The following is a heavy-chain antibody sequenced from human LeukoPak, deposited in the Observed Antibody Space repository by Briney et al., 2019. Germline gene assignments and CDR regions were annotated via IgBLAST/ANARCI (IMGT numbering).Heavy chain of an antibody. Sequence: SVKVSCKASGGTFSSYAISWVRQAPGQGLEWMGRIIPILGIANYAQKFQGRVTITADKSTSTAYMELSSLRSEDTAVYYCAHRVAPSGYFDYWGQGTLVTVSS. V-gene: IGHV1-69*04. D-gene: IGHD3-3*01. J-gene: IGHJ4*02. CDR2: IIPILGIA. CDR1: GGTFSSYA. CDR3: AHRVAPSGYFDY.